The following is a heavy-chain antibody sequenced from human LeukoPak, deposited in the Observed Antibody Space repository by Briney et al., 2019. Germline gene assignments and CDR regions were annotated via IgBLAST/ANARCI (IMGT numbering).Heavy chain of an antibody. CDR3: AKSTTRYDSSGYFYS. V-gene: IGHV3-30-3*02. D-gene: IGHD3-22*01. Sequence: GRSLRLSCAASGFTFSSYAMHWVRQAPGKGLEWVSVISYDGSNKYYADSVKGRFTISRDNSKNTLYLQMNSLRAEDTAVYYCAKSTTRYDSSGYFYSWGQGTLVTASS. J-gene: IGHJ4*02. CDR2: ISYDGSNK. CDR1: GFTFSSYA.